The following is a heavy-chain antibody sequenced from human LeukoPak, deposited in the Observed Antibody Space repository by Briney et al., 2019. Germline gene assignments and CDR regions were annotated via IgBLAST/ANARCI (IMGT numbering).Heavy chain of an antibody. J-gene: IGHJ4*02. V-gene: IGHV1-2*02. CDR1: GYTFTGYY. CDR3: ARDGYYYDSSGYYPLGY. Sequence: ASVKVSCKASGYTFTGYYMHWVRQAPGQGLEWMGWINPNSGGTNYAQKFQGRVTMTGDTSISTAYMELSRLRSDDTAVYYCARDGYYYDSSGYYPLGYWGQGTLVTVSS. D-gene: IGHD3-22*01. CDR2: INPNSGGT.